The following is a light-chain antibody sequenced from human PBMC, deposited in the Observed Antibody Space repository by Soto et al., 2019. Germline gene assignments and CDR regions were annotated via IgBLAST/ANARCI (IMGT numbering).Light chain of an antibody. CDR1: QSVSSN. V-gene: IGKV3-15*01. Sequence: EIVMTQSPATLSVSPGETATLSCRASQSVSSNLAWYQQKPGQAPTLLIYGPSTRATGIPARFSGSGSGTEFTLTISSLQSEDFAVYYCQQYNSWYTFGQGTKLEIK. CDR3: QQYNSWYT. CDR2: GPS. J-gene: IGKJ2*01.